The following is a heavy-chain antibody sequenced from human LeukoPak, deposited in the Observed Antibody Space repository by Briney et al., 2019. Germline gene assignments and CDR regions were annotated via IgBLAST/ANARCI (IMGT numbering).Heavy chain of an antibody. Sequence: AAVKVSCEASRDTFTGDYMHWGRQAPGQGLGWMGWINPNRGGTNYVQKFQVRVTMTRETSISTACMWLSRPRSDDTAVYYSASLFSGVRQVGPLDIWRQGTMVTVSS. J-gene: IGHJ3*02. CDR3: ASLFSGVRQVGPLDI. V-gene: IGHV1-2*02. D-gene: IGHD3-9*01. CDR2: INPNRGGT. CDR1: RDTFTGDY.